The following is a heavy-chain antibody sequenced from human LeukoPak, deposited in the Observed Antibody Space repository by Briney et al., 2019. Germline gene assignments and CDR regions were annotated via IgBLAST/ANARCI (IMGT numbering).Heavy chain of an antibody. J-gene: IGHJ4*02. CDR3: ARDAEWLLLQYYFDY. D-gene: IGHD3-22*01. V-gene: IGHV3-21*01. Sequence: GGSLRLSCAASGFTFSSYWMNWVRQAPGKGLEWVSSISSSSSYIYYADSVKGRFTISRDNAKNSLYLQMNSLRAEDTAVYYCARDAEWLLLQYYFDYWGQGTLVTVSS. CDR1: GFTFSSYW. CDR2: ISSSSSYI.